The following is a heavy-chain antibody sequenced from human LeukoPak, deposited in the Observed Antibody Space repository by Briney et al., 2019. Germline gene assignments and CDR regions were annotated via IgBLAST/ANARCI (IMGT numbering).Heavy chain of an antibody. CDR1: GFSFSTYA. D-gene: IGHD1-1*01. Sequence: GGSLRLSCAASGFSFSTYAMHWVRQAPGKGLDWVAMIWSDASNQYYADSVKGRFTIYRDNSKSTLYLQMNSLRPEDTAVYYCAKGGSNNWSFDNWGQGTLVTVSS. J-gene: IGHJ4*02. CDR3: AKGGSNNWSFDN. V-gene: IGHV3-30*02. CDR2: IWSDASNQ.